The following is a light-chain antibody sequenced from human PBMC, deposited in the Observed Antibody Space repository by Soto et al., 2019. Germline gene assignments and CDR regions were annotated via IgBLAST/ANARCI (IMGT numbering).Light chain of an antibody. CDR1: QNVGNN. CDR2: GAS. CDR3: HPYNNWPPHP. V-gene: IGKV3-15*01. Sequence: VLTQSPATLSVSPGDRATLSCRASQNVGNNLAWYQQKPGQAPRLLIYGASSGATGLPARFSASGSGTEFTLTISSLQSDDFAVYYCHPYNNWPPHPFGQGTKLEI. J-gene: IGKJ2*01.